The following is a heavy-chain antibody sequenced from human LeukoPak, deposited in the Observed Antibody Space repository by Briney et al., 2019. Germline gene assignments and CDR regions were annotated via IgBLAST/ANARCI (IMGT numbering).Heavy chain of an antibody. J-gene: IGHJ6*03. CDR1: GYSFTSYW. CDR3: ARSSVGIAARRYYYYYYMDV. Sequence: GESLKISCKGSGYSFTSYWIGWVRQMPGKGLEWMGIIYPGDSDTRYSPSFQGQVTISADKSISTAYLQWSSLKASDTAMYYCARSSVGIAARRYYYYYYMDVWRKGTTVTVS. CDR2: IYPGDSDT. V-gene: IGHV5-51*01. D-gene: IGHD6-6*01.